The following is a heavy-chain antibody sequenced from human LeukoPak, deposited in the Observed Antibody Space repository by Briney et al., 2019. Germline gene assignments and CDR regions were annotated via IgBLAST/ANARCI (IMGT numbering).Heavy chain of an antibody. J-gene: IGHJ4*02. CDR2: MNPNSANT. V-gene: IGHV1-8*01. Sequence: ASVKLSCKASGYTFTSYDINWVRQATGQGLEWMGWMNPNSANTGYAQKFQGRVTMTRNTSISTAYMELSSLRSEDTAVYYCARGQMPYYYDRSGYYYESHYWGQGTLVTVSS. D-gene: IGHD3-22*01. CDR1: GYTFTSYD. CDR3: ARGQMPYYYDRSGYYYESHY.